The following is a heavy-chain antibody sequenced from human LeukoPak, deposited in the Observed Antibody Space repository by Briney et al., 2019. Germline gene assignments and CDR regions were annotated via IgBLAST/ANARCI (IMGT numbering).Heavy chain of an antibody. Sequence: PGGSLRLSCVASGLTVSRHYMTWVRQAPGKGLEWLSVISTGGSTNYADSVKGRFTISSDNSKNILYLQMNSLRAEDTAVYYCARDDYYDSSGLDYWGQGILVTVSS. D-gene: IGHD3-22*01. V-gene: IGHV3-53*01. CDR3: ARDDYYDSSGLDY. CDR2: ISTGGST. CDR1: GLTVSRHY. J-gene: IGHJ4*02.